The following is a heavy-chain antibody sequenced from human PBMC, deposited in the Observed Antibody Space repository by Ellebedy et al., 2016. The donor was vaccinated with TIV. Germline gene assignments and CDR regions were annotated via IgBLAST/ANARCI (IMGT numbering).Heavy chain of an antibody. CDR2: INPRASEI. J-gene: IGHJ4*02. CDR1: GFTFTNYW. V-gene: IGHV3-7*01. D-gene: IGHD3-10*01. CDR3: AREVDRAYGPFNN. Sequence: GESLKISCSASGFTFTNYWLGWVRQDQGKGLEWVANINPRASEIRYVDSVKGRFTISRDNAKKTLYLQVNRLRSEDTAVYYCAREVDRAYGPFNNWGQGTLVTVSS.